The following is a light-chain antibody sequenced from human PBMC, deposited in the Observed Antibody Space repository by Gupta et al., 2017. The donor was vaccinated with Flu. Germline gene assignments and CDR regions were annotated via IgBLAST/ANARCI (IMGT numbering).Light chain of an antibody. V-gene: IGKV3-20*01. J-gene: IGKJ1*01. Sequence: GTLSLSPGERATLSCRTSQSVNSDYSACHQQKPGQSPRLLIYAASSTATDLPDRFSGSASAADFTLTISILDPEDFAVYYCQQDDGSPRTFGQGTRV. CDR1: QSVNSDY. CDR2: AAS. CDR3: QQDDGSPRT.